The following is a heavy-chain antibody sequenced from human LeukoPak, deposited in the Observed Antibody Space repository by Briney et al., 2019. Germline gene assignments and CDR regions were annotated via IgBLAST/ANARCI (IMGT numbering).Heavy chain of an antibody. J-gene: IGHJ4*02. V-gene: IGHV3-30*04. CDR3: ARAYCSGGTCSFDY. Sequence: GGSLRLSCAASGFTFSNYAMHWVRQAPGKGREWVAVISDDGSNKYYADSVKGRFTISRDNSKNTVYVQMNSPRAEDTAVYYCARAYCSGGTCSFDYWGQGTLVTVSS. CDR2: ISDDGSNK. D-gene: IGHD2-15*01. CDR1: GFTFSNYA.